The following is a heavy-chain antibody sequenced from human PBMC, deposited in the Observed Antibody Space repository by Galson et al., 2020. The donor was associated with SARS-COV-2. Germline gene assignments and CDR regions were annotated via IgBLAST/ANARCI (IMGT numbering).Heavy chain of an antibody. D-gene: IGHD3-9*01. CDR1: GYTLTDYY. CDR3: ARLRYYDILTGYTVDV. V-gene: IGHV1-2*02. J-gene: IGHJ6*02. Sequence: ASVKVSCKASGYTLTDYYMHWVRQAPGQGLEWMGWINPITGGTNCAQKFQGRVTMTRDTSISTAYMELSRLGSDDTAVYYGARLRYYDILTGYTVDVWGQGTMVTVSS. CDR2: INPITGGT.